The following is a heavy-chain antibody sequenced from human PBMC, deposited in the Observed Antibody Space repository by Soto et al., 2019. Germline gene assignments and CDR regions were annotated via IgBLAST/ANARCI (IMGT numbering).Heavy chain of an antibody. V-gene: IGHV3-33*06. Sequence: GGSLRLSCAASGFTFSSYGMHWVRQAPGKGLEWVAVIWYDGSNKYYADSVKGRFTISRDNSKNTLYLQMNSLRAEDTAVYYCAKDGAFYDFWSGFSMDVWGQGTTGTVSS. CDR3: AKDGAFYDFWSGFSMDV. D-gene: IGHD3-3*01. CDR2: IWYDGSNK. CDR1: GFTFSSYG. J-gene: IGHJ6*02.